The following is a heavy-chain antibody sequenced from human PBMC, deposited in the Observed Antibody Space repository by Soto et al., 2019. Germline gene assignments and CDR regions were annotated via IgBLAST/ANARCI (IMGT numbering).Heavy chain of an antibody. CDR3: ERLILTADFDY. CDR2: INHCGST. V-gene: IGHV4-34*01. J-gene: IGHJ4*02. Sequence: QVQLQQWGAGLLKPSETLSLTCAVYGGSFSGYYWSWIRQPPGKGLKWIGEINHCGSTNYSPSLKSRVNITVDTSKNQFSLKLSAVTAADTAVYDCERLILTADFDYWGQGTLVTVSS. CDR1: GGSFSGYY. D-gene: IGHD3-9*01.